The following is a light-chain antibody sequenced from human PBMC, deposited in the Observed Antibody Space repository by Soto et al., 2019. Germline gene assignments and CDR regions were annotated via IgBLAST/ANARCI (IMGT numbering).Light chain of an antibody. CDR3: SSYSGTNYHYV. CDR2: EVS. Sequence: QSALTQPPSASGSFGQSVTISCTGTSSDVGGYNYVSWYQRHPGKAPKLMIYEVSERPSGVPDRFSGSKSGNTASLTVSGLQADDEADYYCSSYSGTNYHYVFGTGTKLTVL. CDR1: SSDVGGYNY. V-gene: IGLV2-8*01. J-gene: IGLJ1*01.